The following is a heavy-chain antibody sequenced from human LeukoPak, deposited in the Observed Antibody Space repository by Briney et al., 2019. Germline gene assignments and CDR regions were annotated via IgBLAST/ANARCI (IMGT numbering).Heavy chain of an antibody. CDR3: ARDPSSGIDY. V-gene: IGHV3-21*01. Sequence: KPGGSLRLSCAASGFTFSSYSMNWVRQTPGKGLEWVSSITSSSSYIYYADSVKGRFTISRDNAKNSLYLQMNSLRAEDTAVYYCARDPSSGIDYWGQGTLVTVSS. CDR2: ITSSSSYI. CDR1: GFTFSSYS. J-gene: IGHJ4*02. D-gene: IGHD1-26*01.